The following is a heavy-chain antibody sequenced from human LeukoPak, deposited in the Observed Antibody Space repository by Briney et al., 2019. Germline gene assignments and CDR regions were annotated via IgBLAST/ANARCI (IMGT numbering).Heavy chain of an antibody. V-gene: IGHV3-21*01. Sequence: PGGSLRLSCAASGFTFSSYSMNWVRQAPGKGLEWVSSISSSSSYIYYADSVKGRFTISRDNAKNSLYLQMNSLRAEDTAVYYCARKGDSSHNWFDPWGQGTLVTVSS. J-gene: IGHJ5*02. CDR3: ARKGDSSHNWFDP. D-gene: IGHD6-6*01. CDR1: GFTFSSYS. CDR2: ISSSSSYI.